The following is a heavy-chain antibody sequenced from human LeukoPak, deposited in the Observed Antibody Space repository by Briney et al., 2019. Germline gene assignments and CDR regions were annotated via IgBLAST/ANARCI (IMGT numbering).Heavy chain of an antibody. V-gene: IGHV3-7*01. CDR3: ARAIGSSSAY. J-gene: IGHJ4*02. CDR1: GFTFSNYV. Sequence: PGGSLRLSCAASGFTFSNYVMSWVRQAPGKGLEWVANIKQDGSERYYVDSVKGRFTISRDNAKNSLYLQMNSLRAEDTAVYYCARAIGSSSAYWGQGTLVTVSS. D-gene: IGHD1-26*01. CDR2: IKQDGSER.